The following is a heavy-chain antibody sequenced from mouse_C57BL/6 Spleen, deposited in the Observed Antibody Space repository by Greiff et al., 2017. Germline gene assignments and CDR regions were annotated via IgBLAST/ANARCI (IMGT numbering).Heavy chain of an antibody. CDR2: IHPNSGST. Sequence: QVQLQQPGAELVKPGASVKLSCKASGYTFTSYWMHWVKQRPGQGLEWIGMIHPNSGSTNYNEKFKSKATLTVDKSSSTAYMQLSSLTSEDSAVYYCARNCGSSWYFDVWGTGTTVTVSS. V-gene: IGHV1-64*01. D-gene: IGHD1-1*01. CDR1: GYTFTSYW. CDR3: ARNCGSSWYFDV. J-gene: IGHJ1*03.